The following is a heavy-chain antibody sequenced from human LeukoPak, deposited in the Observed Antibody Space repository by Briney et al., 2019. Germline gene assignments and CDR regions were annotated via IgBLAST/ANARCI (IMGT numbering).Heavy chain of an antibody. CDR1: GGTFSSYA. CDR3: AREATVVTPLVWGGSFDY. CDR2: IIPIFGTA. V-gene: IGHV1-69*06. Sequence: SVKVSCKASGGTFSSYAISWVRQAPGQGLEWMGGIIPIFGTANYAQKFQGRVTITADKSTSTAYMELSSLRSEDTAVYYWAREATVVTPLVWGGSFDYWGQGTLVTVSS. J-gene: IGHJ4*02. D-gene: IGHD4-23*01.